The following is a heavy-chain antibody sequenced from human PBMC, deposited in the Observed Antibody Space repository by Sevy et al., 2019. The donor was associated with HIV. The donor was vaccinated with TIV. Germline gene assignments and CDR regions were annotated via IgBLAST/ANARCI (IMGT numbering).Heavy chain of an antibody. D-gene: IGHD5-12*01. J-gene: IGHJ4*02. CDR1: GGTFSSYA. CDR3: ARRGGYDLPFDY. Sequence: ASVKVSCKASGGTFSSYAISWVRQAPGQGLEWMGGIIPIFGTANYAQKFQGRVTITADKSTSTAYMELSSLRSEDTAVYYCARRGGYDLPFDYWGQGTLVTVSS. V-gene: IGHV1-69*06. CDR2: IIPIFGTA.